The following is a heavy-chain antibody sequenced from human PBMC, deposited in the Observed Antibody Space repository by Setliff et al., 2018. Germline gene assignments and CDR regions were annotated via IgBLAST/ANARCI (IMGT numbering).Heavy chain of an antibody. CDR3: SKWELSTNWFDP. Sequence: ASVKVSCKTSGYTFNDYGIAWVRQAPGQGLEWMGWISPHTGNTYYTPKLHGRVTLTTDTSASTAYMELRSLGSDDTAVYYCSKWELSTNWFDPWGQGTLVTVSS. V-gene: IGHV1-18*01. D-gene: IGHD1-26*01. CDR2: ISPHTGNT. J-gene: IGHJ5*02. CDR1: GYTFNDYG.